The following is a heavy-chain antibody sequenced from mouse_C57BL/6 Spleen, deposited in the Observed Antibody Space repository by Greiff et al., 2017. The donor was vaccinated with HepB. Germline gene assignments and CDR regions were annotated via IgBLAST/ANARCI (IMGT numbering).Heavy chain of an antibody. CDR3: VSSKVLYGSSYDYAMDY. CDR1: GFSFNTYA. Sequence: EVQLQESGGGLVQPKGSLKLSCAASGFSFNTYAMNWVRQAPGKGLEWVARIRSKSNNYATYYADSVKDRFTISRDDSESMLYLQMNNLKTEDTAMYYCVSSKVLYGSSYDYAMDYWGQGTSVTVSS. D-gene: IGHD1-1*01. V-gene: IGHV10-1*01. CDR2: IRSKSNNYAT. J-gene: IGHJ4*01.